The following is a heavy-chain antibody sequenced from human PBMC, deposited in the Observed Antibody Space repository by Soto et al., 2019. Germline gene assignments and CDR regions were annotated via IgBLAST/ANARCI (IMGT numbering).Heavy chain of an antibody. J-gene: IGHJ6*02. CDR2: IIPIFGTA. CDR3: ARTAAAAYYYGMDV. Sequence: SVKVSCKASGGTFSSYAISWVRQAPGQGLEWMGGIIPIFGTANYAQKFQGRVTITADKSMSTAYMELSSLRSEDTAVYYCARTAAAAYYYGMDVWGQGTTVTVSS. D-gene: IGHD6-13*01. CDR1: GGTFSSYA. V-gene: IGHV1-69*06.